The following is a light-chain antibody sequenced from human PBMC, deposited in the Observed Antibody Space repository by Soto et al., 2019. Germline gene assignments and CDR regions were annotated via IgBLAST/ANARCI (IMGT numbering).Light chain of an antibody. CDR1: QGIRND. Sequence: AIQMTQSPSSLSASVGDRVTITCRASQGIRNDLGWYQQKPGKAPKLLIYAASSLQSGVPSRFSGSGSGTDFTLTISSLRHEDFETYYCLQDYNYPFTLGQGTRLEIK. CDR3: LQDYNYPFT. CDR2: AAS. V-gene: IGKV1-6*01. J-gene: IGKJ5*01.